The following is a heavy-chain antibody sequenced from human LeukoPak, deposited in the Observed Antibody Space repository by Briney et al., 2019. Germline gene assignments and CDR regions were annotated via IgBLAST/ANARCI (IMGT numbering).Heavy chain of an antibody. J-gene: IGHJ5*02. CDR1: GFTFSSYA. D-gene: IGHD3-16*01. CDR2: ISYDGSNK. V-gene: IGHV3-30*04. Sequence: PGGSLRLSCAASGFTFSSYAMHWVRQAPGKGLEWVAVISYDGSNKYYADSVKGRFTISRDNSKNTLYLQMNSLRAEDTAVYYCARVLGGPPPYNWFDPWGQGTLVTVSS. CDR3: ARVLGGPPPYNWFDP.